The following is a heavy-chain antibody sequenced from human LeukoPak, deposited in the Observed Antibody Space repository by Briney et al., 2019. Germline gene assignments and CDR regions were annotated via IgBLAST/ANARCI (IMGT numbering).Heavy chain of an antibody. D-gene: IGHD3-10*01. CDR2: INPNSGGT. Sequence: ASVKVSCKASGYTFTGYYMHWVRQAPAQGLEWMGWINPNSGGTNYAQKFQGRVTMTRDTSISTAYMELSRLRSDDTAVYYCARGETITMVRGVIVQAFDIWGQGTMVTVSS. CDR3: ARGETITMVRGVIVQAFDI. V-gene: IGHV1-2*02. J-gene: IGHJ3*02. CDR1: GYTFTGYY.